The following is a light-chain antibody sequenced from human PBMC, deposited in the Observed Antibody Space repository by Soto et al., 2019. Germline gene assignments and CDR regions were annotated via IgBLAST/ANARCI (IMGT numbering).Light chain of an antibody. CDR2: KVS. J-gene: IGKJ2*03. V-gene: IGKV2-30*02. CDR1: QSLVHSAGHTF. CDR3: MHGTHWHPRYS. Sequence: VVMTQSPLSLPVTLGQPASISCRSSQSLVHSAGHTFFSLFHQRPGQSPRRLIYKVSNRASGVPDRFSGSGSATDFTLTISRVVAEYVGVYYCMHGTHWHPRYSFGQGTKLEIK.